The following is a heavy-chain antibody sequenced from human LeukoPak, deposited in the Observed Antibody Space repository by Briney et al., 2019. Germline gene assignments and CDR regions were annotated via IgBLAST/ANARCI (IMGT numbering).Heavy chain of an antibody. V-gene: IGHV3-74*01. D-gene: IGHD4-17*01. J-gene: IGHJ3*02. CDR1: GFTFSSYW. CDR2: INSDGSST. CDR3: ARGTGYGDLGGDAFDI. Sequence: GGSLRVSCAASGFTFSSYWMHWVRQAPGKGLVWVSRINSDGSSTSYADSVKGRFTISRDNAKNTLYLQMNSLRAEDTAVYYCARGTGYGDLGGDAFDIWGQGTMVTVSS.